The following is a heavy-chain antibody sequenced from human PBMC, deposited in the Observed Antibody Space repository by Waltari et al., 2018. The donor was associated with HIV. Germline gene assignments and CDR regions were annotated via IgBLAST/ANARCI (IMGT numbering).Heavy chain of an antibody. J-gene: IGHJ6*02. CDR1: GFTFSPSN. CDR2: ISSSTTYK. Sequence: EVQLVESGGGMVKPGGSLRLACAASGFTFSPSNTTWVAQAPGKGLEWISSISSSTTYKNYAESVKGLFTISRDNAKKSLYLQMNSLRAEDTAVYYCARDWSAYDEPDYYYAMDVWGQGTTVTVSS. CDR3: ARDWSAYDEPDYYYAMDV. D-gene: IGHD3-3*01. V-gene: IGHV3-21*02.